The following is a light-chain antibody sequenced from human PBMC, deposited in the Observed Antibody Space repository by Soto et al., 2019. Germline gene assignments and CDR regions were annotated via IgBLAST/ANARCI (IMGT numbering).Light chain of an antibody. Sequence: QSVLTQPASVSGSPGQSITISCAGTSSDIGGSEYVALYQQHPGKAPKLMIYGVSNRPSGVSNRFSGSKSGNTASLTISGLQAEDEADYFCYSSRSSSTTFYVFGTGTKLTVL. V-gene: IGLV2-14*03. CDR2: GVS. J-gene: IGLJ1*01. CDR1: SSDIGGSEY. CDR3: YSSRSSSTTFYV.